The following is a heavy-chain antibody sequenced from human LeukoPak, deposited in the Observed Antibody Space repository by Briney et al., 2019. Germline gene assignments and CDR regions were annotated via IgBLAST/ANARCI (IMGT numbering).Heavy chain of an antibody. CDR1: GGSISSYY. Sequence: SETLSLTCTVSGGSISSYYWSWIRQPPGKGLEWIGYIYYSGSTNYNPSLKSRVTISVDTSKNQFSLKLSSVTAADTAVYYRARVRGQMATTYFDYWGQGTLVTVSS. CDR3: ARVRGQMATTYFDY. CDR2: IYYSGST. J-gene: IGHJ4*02. V-gene: IGHV4-59*01. D-gene: IGHD5-24*01.